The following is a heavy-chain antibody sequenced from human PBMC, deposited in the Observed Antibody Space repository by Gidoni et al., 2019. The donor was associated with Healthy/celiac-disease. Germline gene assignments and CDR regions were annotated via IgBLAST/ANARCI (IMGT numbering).Heavy chain of an antibody. CDR2: ISSSSRTK. J-gene: IGHJ4*02. CDR3: ARDRKLGGVIFDY. V-gene: IGHV3-48*02. Sequence: EVQLVESGGGLVQPGGSLRLSCAASGFTSSSDSMNWVSQAPGKGLECVSYISSSSRTKYDADSVKGRFTISIDKAKNSLYRQMNSMRDEDTAVYYCARDRKLGGVIFDYWGQGTLVTVSS. D-gene: IGHD3-16*01. CDR1: GFTSSSDS.